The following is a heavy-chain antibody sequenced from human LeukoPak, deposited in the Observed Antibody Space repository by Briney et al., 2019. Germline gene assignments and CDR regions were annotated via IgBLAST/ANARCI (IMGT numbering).Heavy chain of an antibody. Sequence: PSETLSLTCSVSGDSVISGLYYWTWVRQPPGKGLEGIGYVYHSGSTTYNPSLKSRVTISIDTSQNKFSLKLRSVTAADTAIYYCARGKYYGASDFWGQGTLVIVSS. J-gene: IGHJ4*02. CDR2: VYHSGST. CDR1: GDSVISGLYY. V-gene: IGHV4-61*01. CDR3: ARGKYYGASDF. D-gene: IGHD3-3*01.